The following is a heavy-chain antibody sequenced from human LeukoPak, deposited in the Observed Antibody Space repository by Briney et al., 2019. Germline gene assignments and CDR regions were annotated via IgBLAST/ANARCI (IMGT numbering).Heavy chain of an antibody. J-gene: IGHJ4*02. V-gene: IGHV3-7*01. D-gene: IGHD1-26*01. Sequence: GGSLRLSCAASGFTFSSYWMTWVRQAPGKGLEWVANIKQDGGEKYYVDPVKGRFTISRDNAKLYLQMNSLRAEDTAVYYCARAYSGNYRAGDFWGQGTLVTVSS. CDR1: GFTFSSYW. CDR3: ARAYSGNYRAGDF. CDR2: IKQDGGEK.